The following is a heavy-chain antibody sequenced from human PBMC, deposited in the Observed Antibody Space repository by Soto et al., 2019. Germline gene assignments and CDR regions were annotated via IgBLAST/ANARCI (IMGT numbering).Heavy chain of an antibody. CDR2: INAGNGNT. CDR3: ARDSLLRYFDWPEN. Sequence: QVRLVQSGAEVKKPGASVKVSCKASGYTFTSYAMHWVRQAPGQRLEWMGWINAGNGNTKYSQKFQGRVTITRDTSASTAYMELSSLRSEDTAVYYCARDSLLRYFDWPENWGQGTLVTVSS. V-gene: IGHV1-3*01. CDR1: GYTFTSYA. J-gene: IGHJ4*02. D-gene: IGHD3-9*01.